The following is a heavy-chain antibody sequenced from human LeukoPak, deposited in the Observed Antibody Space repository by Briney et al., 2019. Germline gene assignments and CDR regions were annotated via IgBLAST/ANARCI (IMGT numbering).Heavy chain of an antibody. D-gene: IGHD4-17*01. Sequence: GGSLRLSCAASGFTFSNAWMSWVRQAPGKGLEWVGRTKSKTDGGTTDYAAPVKGRFTISRDDSKNTLYLQMNSLKTEDTAVYYCTTTSDYGDHKRWGQGTLVTVSS. CDR2: TKSKTDGGTT. CDR3: TTTSDYGDHKR. J-gene: IGHJ4*02. CDR1: GFTFSNAW. V-gene: IGHV3-15*01.